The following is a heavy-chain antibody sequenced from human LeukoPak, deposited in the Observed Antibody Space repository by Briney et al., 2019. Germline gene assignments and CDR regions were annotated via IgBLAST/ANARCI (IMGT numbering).Heavy chain of an antibody. CDR2: ISPSGGST. J-gene: IGHJ4*02. Sequence: GASVKVSCKASGYTFTRYYMHWVRQAPGQGLEWMGIISPSGGSTSYAQKFQDRATMTRGTSTSTVYMELSSLRSEDTAVYYCARGGCSSTSCPPGYWGQGTQVTVSS. V-gene: IGHV1-46*01. D-gene: IGHD2-2*01. CDR3: ARGGCSSTSCPPGY. CDR1: GYTFTRYY.